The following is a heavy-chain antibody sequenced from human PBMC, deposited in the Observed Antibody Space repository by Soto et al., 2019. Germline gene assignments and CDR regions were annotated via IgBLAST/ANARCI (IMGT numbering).Heavy chain of an antibody. CDR2: ISSSGSTI. J-gene: IGHJ4*02. Sequence: GGSLRLSCAASGFTFSDYYMSWIRQAPGKGLEWVSYISSSGSTIYYADSVKGRFTISRDNAKNSLYLQMNSLRAEDTAVYYCARDSRVLWGHLQPLDYWGQGTLVTVSS. V-gene: IGHV3-11*01. D-gene: IGHD3-10*01. CDR1: GFTFSDYY. CDR3: ARDSRVLWGHLQPLDY.